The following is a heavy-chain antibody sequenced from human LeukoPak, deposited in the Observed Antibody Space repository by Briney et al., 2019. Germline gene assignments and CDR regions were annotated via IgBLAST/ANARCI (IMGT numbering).Heavy chain of an antibody. CDR2: IRYDGSNK. CDR3: ARDREGSRDAFDI. V-gene: IGHV3-30*02. CDR1: GFTFSSYG. D-gene: IGHD1-26*01. J-gene: IGHJ3*02. Sequence: GGSLRLSCAASGFTFSSYGMHWVRQAPGKGLEWVAFIRYDGSNKYYADSVKGRFTISRDNSKNTLYLQMNSLRAEDTAVYYCARDREGSRDAFDIWGQGTMVTVSS.